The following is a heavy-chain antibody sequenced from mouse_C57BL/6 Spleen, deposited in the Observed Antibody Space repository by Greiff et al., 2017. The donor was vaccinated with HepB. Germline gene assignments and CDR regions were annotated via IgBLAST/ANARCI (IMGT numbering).Heavy chain of an antibody. D-gene: IGHD2-1*01. Sequence: QVQLQHPGAELVMPGASVKLSCKASGYTFTSYWMHWVKQRPGQGLEWIGEIDPSDSYTNYNQKFKGKSTLTVDKSSSTAYMQLSSLTSEDSAVYYCARSGRNSWFAYWGQGTLVTVSA. CDR3: ARSGRNSWFAY. J-gene: IGHJ3*01. V-gene: IGHV1-69*01. CDR2: IDPSDSYT. CDR1: GYTFTSYW.